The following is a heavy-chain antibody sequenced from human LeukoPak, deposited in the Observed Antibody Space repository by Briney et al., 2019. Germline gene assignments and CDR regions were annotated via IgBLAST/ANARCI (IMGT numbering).Heavy chain of an antibody. CDR1: GFSFSSYG. CDR2: IKQDGSEK. Sequence: PGGSLRLSCAASGFSFSSYGMHWVRQAPGKGLEWVAHIKQDGSEKYYVDSVKGRFTISRDNAKTSLYLQMNSLRAEDTAVYYCAKDLRRFGELLPFGYWRQGTLVTVSS. D-gene: IGHD3-10*01. J-gene: IGHJ4*02. V-gene: IGHV3-7*01. CDR3: AKDLRRFGELLPFGY.